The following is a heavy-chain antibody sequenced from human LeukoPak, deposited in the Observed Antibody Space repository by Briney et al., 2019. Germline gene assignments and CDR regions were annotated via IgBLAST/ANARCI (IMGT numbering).Heavy chain of an antibody. J-gene: IGHJ5*02. CDR2: ISSSSSTI. V-gene: IGHV3-48*01. CDR1: GFTFSSYS. CDR3: ARESSGSAYNWFDP. D-gene: IGHD1-26*01. Sequence: GGSLRLSCAASGFTFSSYSMNWVRQAPGKGLEWVSYISSSSSTIYYADSVKGRFTISRDNAKNSLYLQMNSLRAEDTAVYYCARESSGSAYNWFDPWGQGTLVTVSS.